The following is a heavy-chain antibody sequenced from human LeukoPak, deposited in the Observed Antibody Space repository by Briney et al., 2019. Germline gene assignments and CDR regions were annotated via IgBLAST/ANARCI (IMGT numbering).Heavy chain of an antibody. V-gene: IGHV4-39*07. D-gene: IGHD2/OR15-2a*01. Sequence: PSETLSLTCTVSGGSISTSNYYWGWIRQPPGKGLEWIGNIFYSGSTYYSPSLKSRVTISLDTSRNQFSLKLTSVTAADTAVYYCARAEYYYYYYYMDVWGKGTTVTVSS. J-gene: IGHJ6*03. CDR2: IFYSGST. CDR1: GGSISTSNYY. CDR3: ARAEYYYYYYYMDV.